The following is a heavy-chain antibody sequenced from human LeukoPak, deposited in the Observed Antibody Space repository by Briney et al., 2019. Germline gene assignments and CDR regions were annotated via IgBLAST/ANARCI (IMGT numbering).Heavy chain of an antibody. CDR1: GFTFSCYW. V-gene: IGHV3-7*04. CDR2: TNQDGSAI. CDR3: ARGTSGWSGIDY. Sequence: PGGSLRLSCVGSGFTFSCYWMRWVRQAPGKGLEWVANTNQDGSAISYVDSVKGRFTISRDNAEKSLFLQMNSLGAEDTAVYYGARGTSGWSGIDYWGQGTLVTVSS. J-gene: IGHJ4*02. D-gene: IGHD6-19*01.